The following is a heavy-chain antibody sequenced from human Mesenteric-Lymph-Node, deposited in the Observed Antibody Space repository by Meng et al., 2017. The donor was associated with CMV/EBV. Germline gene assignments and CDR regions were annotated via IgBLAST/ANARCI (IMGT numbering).Heavy chain of an antibody. D-gene: IGHD4-17*01. V-gene: IGHV3-15*01. CDR3: TTAHAGTTVTT. CDR2: IKSKTDGVTT. J-gene: IGHJ4*02. CDR1: GFTFSNAW. Sequence: GESLKISCAASGFTFSNAWMSWVRQAPGKGLEWVGRIKSKTDGVTTDYAAPVKGRFTISRDDSKNTLFLQVNSLKTEDTAVYYCTTAHAGTTVTTGGQGTLVTVSS.